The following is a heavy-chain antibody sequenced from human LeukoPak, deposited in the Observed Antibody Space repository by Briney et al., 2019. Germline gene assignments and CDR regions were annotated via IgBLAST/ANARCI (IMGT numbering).Heavy chain of an antibody. CDR2: ISGSGGSI. CDR3: AKGFRGYYYDSRGNYFDY. D-gene: IGHD3-22*01. J-gene: IGHJ4*02. V-gene: IGHV3-23*01. CDR1: GFMFSSNW. Sequence: GGSLRLSCAASGFMFSSNWMSWVRLAPGKGLEWVSAISGSGGSIYYADSVKGRFTISRDNSKNTMYLQMSSPRAEDTAVYYCAKGFRGYYYDSRGNYFDYWGQGTLVTVSS.